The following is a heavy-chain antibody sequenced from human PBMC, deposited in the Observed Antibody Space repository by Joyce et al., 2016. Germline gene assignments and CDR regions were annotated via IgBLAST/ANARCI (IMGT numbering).Heavy chain of an antibody. CDR2: IKPHDETI. CDR3: TREDNSFDF. D-gene: IGHD1-14*01. Sequence: QVQLVQSGAEVKETGASVTLSCKTSGYIFTNYWIHWGRQAPGHGLEWVGIIKPHDETIFYAQRLLGRVIMTRDTSTSTVYLELTSLTSEDTVVYYCTREDNSFDFWGQGTLVTVSS. CDR1: GYIFTNYW. V-gene: IGHV1-46*01. J-gene: IGHJ4*02.